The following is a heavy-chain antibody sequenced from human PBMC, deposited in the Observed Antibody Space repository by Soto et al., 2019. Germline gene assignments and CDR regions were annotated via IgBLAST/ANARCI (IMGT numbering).Heavy chain of an antibody. CDR1: GYTFTSYA. Sequence: QVQLVQSGAEVKKPGASVKVSCKASGYTFTSYAMHWVRQAPGQRLEWMGWINAGNGNTKYSQKFQGRVTITRDTSASTAYMELSSLRSEDTAVYYCARDQPDIFGVVLTAPYYYGMDVWGQGTTVTVSS. CDR2: INAGNGNT. D-gene: IGHD3-3*02. J-gene: IGHJ6*02. V-gene: IGHV1-3*01. CDR3: ARDQPDIFGVVLTAPYYYGMDV.